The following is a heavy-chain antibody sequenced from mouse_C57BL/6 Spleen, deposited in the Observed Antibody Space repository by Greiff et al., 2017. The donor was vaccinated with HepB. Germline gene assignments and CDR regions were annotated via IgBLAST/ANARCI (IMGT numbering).Heavy chain of an antibody. CDR3: ARRATVALDY. D-gene: IGHD1-1*01. J-gene: IGHJ2*01. CDR1: GFTFSDYG. CDR2: ISSGSSTI. Sequence: EVKLVESGGGLVKPGGSLKLSCAASGFTFSDYGMHWVRQAPEKGLEWVAYISSGSSTIYYADTVKGRFTISRDNAKNTLFLQMTSLRSEDTAMYYCARRATVALDYWGQGTTLTVSS. V-gene: IGHV5-17*01.